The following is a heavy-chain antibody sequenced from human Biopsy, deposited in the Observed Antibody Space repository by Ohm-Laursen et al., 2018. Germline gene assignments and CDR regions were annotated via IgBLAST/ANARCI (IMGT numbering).Heavy chain of an antibody. Sequence: SLRLSCAASGFTFSSFSMNWVRQAPGKGLEWVSGISGRTSGTYYADSVKGRFTISRDNSKNTLYLQMSSLRAEDTALYYCAKCMTYSGDGIDYWGQGTLVTVSS. J-gene: IGHJ4*02. CDR1: GFTFSSFS. CDR2: ISGRTSGT. D-gene: IGHD5-12*01. CDR3: AKCMTYSGDGIDY. V-gene: IGHV3-23*01.